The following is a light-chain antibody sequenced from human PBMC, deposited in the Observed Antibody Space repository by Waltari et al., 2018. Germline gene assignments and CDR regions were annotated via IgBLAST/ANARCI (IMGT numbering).Light chain of an antibody. Sequence: EIVLTQSPGTLSLSPGERATLSCSASQSVSSSYLAWYQQNPGQAPRLLIYGASSRATGIPDRFSGSGSGTDFTITISRLEPEDFAVYYCQQYGSSPSMYTFGQGNKLEIK. CDR3: QQYGSSPSMYT. J-gene: IGKJ2*01. V-gene: IGKV3-20*01. CDR1: QSVSSSY. CDR2: GAS.